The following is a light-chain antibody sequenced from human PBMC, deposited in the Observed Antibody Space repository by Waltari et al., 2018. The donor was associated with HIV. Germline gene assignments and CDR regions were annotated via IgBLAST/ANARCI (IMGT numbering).Light chain of an antibody. CDR2: EDT. Sequence: FMLTQPHSMSASPGTTVTISCTRSSGTIARNSVQWYQPRPGGSPTTVVFEDTQRPSGVPERFSGSIDSSSNSASLTISGLKTEDEADYYCQSYDTTNHLIFGGGTKVTVL. V-gene: IGLV6-57*01. CDR1: SGTIARNS. CDR3: QSYDTTNHLI. J-gene: IGLJ2*01.